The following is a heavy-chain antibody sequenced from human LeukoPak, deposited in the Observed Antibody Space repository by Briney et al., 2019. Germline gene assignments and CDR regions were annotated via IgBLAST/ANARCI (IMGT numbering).Heavy chain of an antibody. J-gene: IGHJ4*02. D-gene: IGHD6-19*01. Sequence: GSLRLSCEASGFTFSNDWMGWVRQAPGKGLEWVANIRQDGGEQYYMDSVKGRFTISRDNGKNSAYLQMNSLRVEDTAVYHCATPFGIGWSGLEHWGRGTLVTVSS. CDR3: ATPFGIGWSGLEH. CDR1: GFTFSNDW. CDR2: IRQDGGEQ. V-gene: IGHV3-7*01.